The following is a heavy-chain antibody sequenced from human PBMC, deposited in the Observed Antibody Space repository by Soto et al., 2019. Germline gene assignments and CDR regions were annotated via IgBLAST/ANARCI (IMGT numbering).Heavy chain of an antibody. Sequence: KTSETLSLTCAVYGGSFSGYYWSWIRQPPGKGLEWIGEINHSGSTNYNPSLKSRVTISVDTSKNQFSLKLSSVTAADTAVYYCARGSKTLFTIFTDTAAKHFDYWGPGTLGTVSS. CDR1: GGSFSGYY. V-gene: IGHV4-34*01. CDR3: ARGSKTLFTIFTDTAAKHFDY. D-gene: IGHD3-3*01. J-gene: IGHJ4*02. CDR2: INHSGST.